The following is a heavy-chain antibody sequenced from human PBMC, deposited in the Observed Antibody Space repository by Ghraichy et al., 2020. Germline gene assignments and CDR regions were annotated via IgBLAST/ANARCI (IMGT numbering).Heavy chain of an antibody. CDR2: ISGSGGST. V-gene: IGHV3-23*01. D-gene: IGHD2-2*02. Sequence: GGSLRLSCAASGFTFSSYAMSWVRQAPGKGLEWVSAISGSGGSTYYADSVKGRFTISRDNSKNTLYLQMNSLRAEDTAVYYCAKALGQLLYRDYYYGMDVWGQGTTVTVSS. J-gene: IGHJ6*02. CDR3: AKALGQLLYRDYYYGMDV. CDR1: GFTFSSYA.